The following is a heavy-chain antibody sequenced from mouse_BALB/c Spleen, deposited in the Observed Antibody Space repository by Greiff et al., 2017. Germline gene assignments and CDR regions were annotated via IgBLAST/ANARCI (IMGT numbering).Heavy chain of an antibody. J-gene: IGHJ4*01. V-gene: IGHV5-4*02. CDR3: ARGEDD. Sequence: VQLKESGGGLVKPGGSLKLSCAASGFTFSDYYMYWVRQTPEKRLEWVATISDGGSYTYYPDSVKGRFTISRDNAKNNLYLQMSSLKSEDTAMYYCARGEDDWGQGTSVTVSS. CDR2: ISDGGSYT. CDR1: GFTFSDYY.